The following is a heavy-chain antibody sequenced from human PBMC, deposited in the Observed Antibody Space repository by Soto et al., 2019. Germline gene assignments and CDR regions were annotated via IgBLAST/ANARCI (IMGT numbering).Heavy chain of an antibody. CDR2: IYYSGST. CDR1: GASISSYS. J-gene: IGHJ3*02. CDR3: ARGDRYDAFDI. Sequence: SETLSLTCTVSGASISSYSWSWVRQPPGKGLEWIGYIYYSGSTNFNPSLKSRITISVDTSKNQFSLKLSSVTAADTAVYYCARGDRYDAFDIWGQGTMVTVSS. D-gene: IGHD4-17*01. V-gene: IGHV4-59*08.